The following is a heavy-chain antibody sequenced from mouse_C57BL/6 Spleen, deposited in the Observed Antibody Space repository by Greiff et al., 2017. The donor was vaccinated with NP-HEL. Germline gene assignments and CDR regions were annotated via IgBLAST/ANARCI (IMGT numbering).Heavy chain of an antibody. CDR3: ARRGAAQAMDY. D-gene: IGHD3-2*02. V-gene: IGHV1-82*01. Sequence: QVQLQQSGPELVKPGASVKISCKASGYAFSSSWMNWVKQRPGKGLEWIGRIYPGDGDTNYNGKFKGKATLTADKSSSTAYMQLSSLTSEDSAVYFCARRGAAQAMDYWGQGTSVTVSS. CDR1: GYAFSSSW. J-gene: IGHJ4*01. CDR2: IYPGDGDT.